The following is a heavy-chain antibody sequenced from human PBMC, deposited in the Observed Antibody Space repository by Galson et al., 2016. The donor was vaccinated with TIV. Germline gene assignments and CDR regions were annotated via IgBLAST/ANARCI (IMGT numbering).Heavy chain of an antibody. D-gene: IGHD6-19*01. CDR1: GFSLNTRGVG. V-gene: IGHV2-5*02. J-gene: IGHJ4*02. CDR3: AHANLQWLIQAFDF. CDR2: IYWDDDK. Sequence: PALVKPTQTLTLTCTFSGFSLNTRGVGVGWIRQPPGKALEWLALIYWDDDKRYSPSLKNRLTITKDTSKNQVVLTMTNMEPVDTATYYCAHANLQWLIQAFDFWGQGTLVTVSS.